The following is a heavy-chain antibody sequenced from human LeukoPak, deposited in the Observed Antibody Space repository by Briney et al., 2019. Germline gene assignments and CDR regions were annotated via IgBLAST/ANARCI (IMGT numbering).Heavy chain of an antibody. CDR3: AKDMSSSSWYGYGDFDY. V-gene: IGHV3-9*01. CDR2: ISWNSGSI. CDR1: GFTFDDYA. J-gene: IGHJ4*02. D-gene: IGHD6-13*01. Sequence: GGSLRLSCAASGFTFDDYAMHWVRQAPGKGLEWVSGISWNSGSIGYADSVKGRFTISRDNAKNSLYLQMNSLRAEDTALYYCAKDMSSSSWYGYGDFDYWGQGTLVTVSS.